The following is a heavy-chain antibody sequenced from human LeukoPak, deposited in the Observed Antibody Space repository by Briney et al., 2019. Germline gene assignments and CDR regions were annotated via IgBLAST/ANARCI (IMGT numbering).Heavy chain of an antibody. V-gene: IGHV5-51*01. J-gene: IGHJ4*02. CDR1: GYSFTSHL. Sequence: GESLKISCKGSGYSFTSHLIGWVRQMTRKGLDWMGIVTPGDSDNIYSPSFQGQVTISADESIPTAYLQWSSLKASDTAMYYCARLRWPRGGRSSFDYWGQGDLVTVSS. D-gene: IGHD3-10*01. CDR2: VTPGDSDN. CDR3: ARLRWPRGGRSSFDY.